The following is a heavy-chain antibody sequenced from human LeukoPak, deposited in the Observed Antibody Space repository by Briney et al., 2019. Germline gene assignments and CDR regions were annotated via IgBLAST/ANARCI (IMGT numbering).Heavy chain of an antibody. Sequence: SETLSLTSTVSGGSISGYYWSWVRQPPGKGLEWIGYISNGGSSSYNPSLKSRGTMSVDTSKGQFSLNLTSVTAADTAVYYCAGAQRGYTHGYLGGGYFDYWGQGTLVTVSS. CDR2: ISNGGSS. CDR1: GGSISGYY. D-gene: IGHD5-18*01. CDR3: AGAQRGYTHGYLGGGYFDY. J-gene: IGHJ4*02. V-gene: IGHV4-59*12.